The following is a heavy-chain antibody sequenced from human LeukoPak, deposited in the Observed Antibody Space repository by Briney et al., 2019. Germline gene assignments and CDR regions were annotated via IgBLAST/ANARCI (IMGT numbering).Heavy chain of an antibody. CDR3: AKDQGREGCFDY. CDR2: ISYDGSNK. J-gene: IGHJ4*02. V-gene: IGHV3-30*18. Sequence: GRSLRLSCAASGFTFSSYGMHWVRQAPGKGLEWVAVISYDGSNKYYADSVKGRFTISRDNSKNTLYLQMNSLRAEDTAVYYCAKDQGREGCFDYWGQGTLVTVPS. D-gene: IGHD5-24*01. CDR1: GFTFSSYG.